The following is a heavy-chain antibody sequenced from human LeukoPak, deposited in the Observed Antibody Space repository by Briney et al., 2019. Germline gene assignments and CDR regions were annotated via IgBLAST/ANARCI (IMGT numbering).Heavy chain of an antibody. CDR2: MNPNSGNT. D-gene: IGHD3-10*01. CDR3: ARETAPYEYGSGSYEA. Sequence: GASVKVSCKASGYTFTSYDINWVRQATGQGLEWMGWMNPNSGNTGYAQKFQGRVTMTRNTSISTAYMELSSLRSEDTAVYYCARETAPYEYGSGSYEAWGQGTLVTVSS. V-gene: IGHV1-8*01. J-gene: IGHJ5*02. CDR1: GYTFTSYD.